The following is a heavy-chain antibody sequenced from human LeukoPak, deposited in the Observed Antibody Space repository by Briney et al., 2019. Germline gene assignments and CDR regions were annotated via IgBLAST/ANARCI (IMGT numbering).Heavy chain of an antibody. CDR3: ATRDY. J-gene: IGHJ4*02. Sequence: QPPGKGLEWIGEINHSGSTNYNPSLKSRVTVSVDTSKNQFSLKLSSVTAADTAVYYCATRDYWGQGTLVTVSS. CDR2: INHSGST. V-gene: IGHV4-34*01.